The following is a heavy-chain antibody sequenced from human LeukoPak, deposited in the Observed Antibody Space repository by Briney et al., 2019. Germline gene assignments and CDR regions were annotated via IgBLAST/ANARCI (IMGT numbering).Heavy chain of an antibody. J-gene: IGHJ4*02. CDR3: ARDRIGGEEY. CDR2: ISSSSSL. Sequence: PGGSLRLSCAASGFTFSSYTMNWVRQAPGKGLEWVSSISSSSSLYFADSVKGRFTISRDNTKNSLYLQMNSLRGEDTAVYYCARDRIGGEEYWGQGTLVTVSS. V-gene: IGHV3-21*06. D-gene: IGHD3-16*01. CDR1: GFTFSSYT.